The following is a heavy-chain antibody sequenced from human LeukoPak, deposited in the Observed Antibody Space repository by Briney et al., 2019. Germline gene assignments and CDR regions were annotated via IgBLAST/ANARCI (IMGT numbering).Heavy chain of an antibody. CDR2: IYSSGST. V-gene: IGHV4-39*07. Sequence: PSETLSLTCRASGASINSGSNYWGWIRQPPGKALEWIGSIYSSGSTYYNPSLKSRVIIMIDTPKNHFSLTLSSVTAADTAVYYCARSDGYGLVGIWGQGTMVTVSS. CDR3: ARSDGYGLVGI. D-gene: IGHD5-18*01. CDR1: GASINSGSNY. J-gene: IGHJ3*02.